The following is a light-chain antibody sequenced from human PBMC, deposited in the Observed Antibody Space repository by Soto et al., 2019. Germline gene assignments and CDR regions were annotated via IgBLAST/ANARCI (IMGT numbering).Light chain of an antibody. Sequence: EMLLTQSPGTLSLSPGERATLSCRASQSVSSSYLAWYQQKPGQAPRLLIYGASSRATGIPDRFSGSGSGTDFTLTISRLEPEDFAVYSCQQYGSSPLTFGGGTKVDIK. J-gene: IGKJ4*01. CDR3: QQYGSSPLT. CDR2: GAS. CDR1: QSVSSSY. V-gene: IGKV3-20*01.